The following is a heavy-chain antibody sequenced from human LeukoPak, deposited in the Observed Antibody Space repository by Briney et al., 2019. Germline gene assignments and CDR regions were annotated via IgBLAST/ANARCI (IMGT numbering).Heavy chain of an antibody. J-gene: IGHJ4*02. Sequence: SETLSLTCTVSGVSITSDYWSWIRQPPGKGLEWIGYIYYSGSTNYNPSLKSRVTISVDTSKNQFSLKLSSVTAADTAVYYCARGSEDIVVVPAASPEFDYWGQGTLVTVSS. CDR1: GVSITSDY. CDR2: IYYSGST. V-gene: IGHV4-59*01. D-gene: IGHD2-2*01. CDR3: ARGSEDIVVVPAASPEFDY.